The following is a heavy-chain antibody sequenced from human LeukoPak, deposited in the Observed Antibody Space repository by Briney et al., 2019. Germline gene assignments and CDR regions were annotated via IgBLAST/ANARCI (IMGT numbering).Heavy chain of an antibody. CDR3: ARIRGSYVAIDY. CDR1: GGSISSSSYY. J-gene: IGHJ4*02. Sequence: SETLSLTCTVSGGSISSSSYYWGWIRQPPGKGLEWIGNIYYSGSTYYKPSLKSRLTISLDTSKNQFSLKLSSVTAADTAVYYCARIRGSYVAIDYWGQGTLVTVSS. D-gene: IGHD1-26*01. V-gene: IGHV4-39*01. CDR2: IYYSGST.